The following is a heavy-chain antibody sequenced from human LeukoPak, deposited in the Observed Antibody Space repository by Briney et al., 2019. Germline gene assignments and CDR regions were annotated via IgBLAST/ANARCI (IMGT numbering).Heavy chain of an antibody. J-gene: IGHJ4*02. CDR1: GYSFTRYY. CDR3: ARYRYCSGGNCYGPDY. V-gene: IGHV5-51*01. Sequence: GESLKISCKGSGYSFTRYYIGWVRQMPGKGLEWMGIIYPGDSDSRYSPSFQGQVTISADKSISTAYLQWSSLKASDTAMYYCARYRYCSGGNCYGPDYWGQGTLVTVSS. D-gene: IGHD2-15*01. CDR2: IYPGDSDS.